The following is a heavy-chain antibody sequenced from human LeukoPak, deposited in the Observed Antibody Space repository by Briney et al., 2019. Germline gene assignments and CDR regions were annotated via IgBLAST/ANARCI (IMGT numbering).Heavy chain of an antibody. CDR2: ISDDGSNR. CDR1: GLTLSSFG. Sequence: SGGSLRLSCTASGLTLSSFGMHWVHQAPGKGLEWVAVISDDGSNRYYADSVKGRFTISRDNSKNTLYLQMNSLRAEDTAVYYCAKDADTATIIYWYFDLWGRGTLVTVSS. D-gene: IGHD5-18*01. CDR3: AKDADTATIIYWYFDL. V-gene: IGHV3-30*18. J-gene: IGHJ2*01.